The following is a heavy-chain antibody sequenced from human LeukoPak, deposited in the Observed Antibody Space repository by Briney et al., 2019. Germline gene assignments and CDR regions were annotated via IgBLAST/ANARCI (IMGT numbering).Heavy chain of an antibody. CDR1: GFTFSSYW. D-gene: IGHD1-7*01. V-gene: IGHV3-23*01. Sequence: GGSLRLSCAASGFTFSSYWMHWVRQAPGKGLVWVSGIGGGDDIHYADSVKGRFTVSRDNSKNTLFLQMNSLRAEDTAVYYCAKDATPGNSMWDYFDYRGQGTLVTVSS. J-gene: IGHJ4*02. CDR3: AKDATPGNSMWDYFDY. CDR2: IGGGDDI.